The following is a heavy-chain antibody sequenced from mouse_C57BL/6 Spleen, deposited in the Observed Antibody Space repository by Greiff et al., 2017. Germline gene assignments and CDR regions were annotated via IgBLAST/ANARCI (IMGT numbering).Heavy chain of an antibody. Sequence: QVQLQQPGTELVKPGASVKLSCKASGYTFTSYWMNWVKQRPGQGLEWIGNINPSNGGTNYNEKFKSKATLTVDKSSSTAYMQLSSLTSEDSAVYYCARSCKYYSSSYVDAMDYWGKGTSVTVSS. V-gene: IGHV1-53*01. CDR2: INPSNGGT. CDR3: ARSCKYYSSSYVDAMDY. J-gene: IGHJ4*01. CDR1: GYTFTSYW. D-gene: IGHD1-1*01.